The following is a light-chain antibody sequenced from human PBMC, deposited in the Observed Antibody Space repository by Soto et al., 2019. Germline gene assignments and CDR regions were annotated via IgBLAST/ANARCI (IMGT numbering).Light chain of an antibody. CDR2: SSN. CDR3: AAWDDSLNGVV. Sequence: QSVLTQPPAASGTPGQRVTISCSGSSSNIGSNSVNWYQQLPGTAPKLLMYSSNQRPSGVPDRFSGSKSGTSASLAISGLQSEDKADYYCAAWDDSLNGVVFGGGTKLTVL. CDR1: SSNIGSNS. V-gene: IGLV1-44*01. J-gene: IGLJ2*01.